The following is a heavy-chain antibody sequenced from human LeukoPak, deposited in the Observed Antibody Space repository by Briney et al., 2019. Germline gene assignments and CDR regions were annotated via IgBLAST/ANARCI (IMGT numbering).Heavy chain of an antibody. J-gene: IGHJ6*03. CDR1: GGSISSYY. V-gene: IGHV4-59*01. D-gene: IGHD2-2*01. Sequence: PSETLSLTCTVSGGSISSYYWSWIRQPPGKGLEWIGYIYYSGSTNYNPSLKSRVTISVDTSKNQFSLKLSSVTAADTAVYYCARAPWRYQLLQENYYMDVWGKGTTVTVSS. CDR3: ARAPWRYQLLQENYYMDV. CDR2: IYYSGST.